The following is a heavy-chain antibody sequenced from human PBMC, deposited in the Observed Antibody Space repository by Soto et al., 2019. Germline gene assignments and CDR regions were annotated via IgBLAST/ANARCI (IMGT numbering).Heavy chain of an antibody. Sequence: ASVKVSCKASGYTFTSYYMHWVRQAPGQGLEWMGIINPSGGSTSYAQKFQGRVTMTRDTSTSTVYMELSSLRSEDTAVYYCARDSLGYSSSWYESESYGMDVWVQGTTVTVSS. J-gene: IGHJ6*02. CDR1: GYTFTSYY. D-gene: IGHD6-13*01. CDR2: INPSGGST. CDR3: ARDSLGYSSSWYESESYGMDV. V-gene: IGHV1-46*01.